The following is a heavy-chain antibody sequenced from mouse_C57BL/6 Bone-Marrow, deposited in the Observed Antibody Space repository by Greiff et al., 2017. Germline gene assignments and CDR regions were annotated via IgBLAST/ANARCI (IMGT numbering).Heavy chain of an antibody. CDR2: IYPGNSDT. CDR1: GYTFTSYW. D-gene: IGHD2-4*01. V-gene: IGHV1-5*01. Sequence: VQLQQSGTVLARPGASVKMSCKTSGYTFTSYWMHWVKQRPGQGLEWIGAIYPGNSDTSYNQKFKGKAKLTAVTSASTAYMELSSLTNEDSAVYYCTRHDYAQFFDVWGTGTTVTVSS. J-gene: IGHJ1*03. CDR3: TRHDYAQFFDV.